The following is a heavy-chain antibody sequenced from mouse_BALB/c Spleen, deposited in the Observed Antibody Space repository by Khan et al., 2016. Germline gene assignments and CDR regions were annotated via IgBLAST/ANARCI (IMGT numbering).Heavy chain of an antibody. Sequence: QIQLVQSGPELRKPGETVKISCKASGYTFRNYGINWVTQAPGKGLKWMGRINTNTEESTFAEEFKGRFAFSLETSASTAYLQINNLKNEDTATYFCASYGSSACFDSWGRGTTLTVAS. V-gene: IGHV9-3*02. CDR1: GYTFRNYG. CDR2: INTNTEES. CDR3: ASYGSSACFDS. D-gene: IGHD1-1*01. J-gene: IGHJ2*01.